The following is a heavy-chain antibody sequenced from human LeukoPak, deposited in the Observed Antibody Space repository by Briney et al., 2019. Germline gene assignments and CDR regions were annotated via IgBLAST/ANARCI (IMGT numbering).Heavy chain of an antibody. CDR2: IYHSGST. J-gene: IGHJ5*02. Sequence: SETLSLTCTVSGYSISSGYYWGWIRQPPGKGLEWIGSIYHSGSTYYNPSLKSRLTISVDTSKNQFSLKLSSVTAADTAVYYCASEVTVTTAFAQYNWFDPWGQGTLVTVSS. V-gene: IGHV4-38-2*02. CDR3: ASEVTVTTAFAQYNWFDP. CDR1: GYSISSGYY. D-gene: IGHD4-11*01.